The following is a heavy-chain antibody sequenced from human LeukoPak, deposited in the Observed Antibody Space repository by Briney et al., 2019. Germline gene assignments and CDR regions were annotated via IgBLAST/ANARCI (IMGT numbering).Heavy chain of an antibody. Sequence: ASVKVSCKASGYTFTGYYMHWVRQAPGQGLEWMGRINPNSGGTNYAQQFQGRVTMTRDTSISTAYMELSRLRSDDTAVYYYARDEWLLDAFDIWGQGTMVTVSS. V-gene: IGHV1-2*06. CDR2: INPNSGGT. D-gene: IGHD6-19*01. CDR3: ARDEWLLDAFDI. CDR1: GYTFTGYY. J-gene: IGHJ3*02.